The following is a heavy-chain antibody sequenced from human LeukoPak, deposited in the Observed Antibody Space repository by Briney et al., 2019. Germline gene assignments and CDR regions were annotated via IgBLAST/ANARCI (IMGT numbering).Heavy chain of an antibody. CDR3: ARDKGEYYYDSSLDY. Sequence: SVKVSCKASGGTFNSYALSWVPQARGQGLEWMGELISIFGTANYAQKVQGRVTTTTDESTGTAYMELSSLRSEDTAVYYCARDKGEYYYDSSLDYWGQGTLVTVSS. V-gene: IGHV1-69*05. D-gene: IGHD3-22*01. CDR2: LISIFGTA. CDR1: GGTFNSYA. J-gene: IGHJ4*02.